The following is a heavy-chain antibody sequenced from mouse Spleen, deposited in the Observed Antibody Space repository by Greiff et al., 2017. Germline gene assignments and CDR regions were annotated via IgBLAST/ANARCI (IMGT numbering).Heavy chain of an antibody. J-gene: IGHJ2*01. Sequence: QVQLQQSGAELAKPGASVKLSCKASGYTFTSYWMHWVKQRPGQGLEWIGYINPSSGYTKYNQKFKDKATLTADKSSSTAYMQLSSLTYEDSAVYYCARSQVVASYYFDYWGQGTTLTVSS. CDR3: ARSQVVASYYFDY. CDR1: GYTFTSYW. D-gene: IGHD1-1*01. CDR2: INPSSGYT. V-gene: IGHV1-7*01.